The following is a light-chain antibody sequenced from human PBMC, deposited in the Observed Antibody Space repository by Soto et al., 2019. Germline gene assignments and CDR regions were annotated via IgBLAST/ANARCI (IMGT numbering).Light chain of an antibody. V-gene: IGKV3-11*01. CDR1: QSVSSY. CDR2: DAS. Sequence: EIVLTQSPSTLSLSPGERDTLSCRASQSVSSYLAWYQQKPGQAPRLLIYDASNRATGIPARFSGSGSGTDFTLTISSLEPEDFAVYYCQQRSNWPSFGQGTRLEI. CDR3: QQRSNWPS. J-gene: IGKJ5*01.